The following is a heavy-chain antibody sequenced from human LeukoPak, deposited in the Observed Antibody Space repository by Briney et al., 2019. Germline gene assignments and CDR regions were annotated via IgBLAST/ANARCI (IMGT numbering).Heavy chain of an antibody. CDR1: GYTFTSYG. J-gene: IGHJ4*02. CDR3: ARGRGIDYDFWSGYSKDYFDY. CDR2: ISPYNGNT. D-gene: IGHD3-3*01. V-gene: IGHV1-18*01. Sequence: ASVKVSFKASGYTFTSYGISWVRQAPGQGLEWMGWISPYNGNTNYAQKLQGRVTMTTDTSTSTAYMELRSLRSDDTAVYYCARGRGIDYDFWSGYSKDYFDYWGQGTLVTVSS.